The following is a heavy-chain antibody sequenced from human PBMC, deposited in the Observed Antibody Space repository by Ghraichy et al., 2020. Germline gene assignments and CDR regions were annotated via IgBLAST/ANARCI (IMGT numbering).Heavy chain of an antibody. CDR3: ARGPSTTLTTF. CDR2: IKEDGSIK. Sequence: GGSLRLSCAASGFSFSTYWMTWVRQVPGKGLEWVANIKEDGSIKQYVDSVKGRFTISRDNAKNSLYLQMNSLRAEDTSVYYCARGPSTTLTTFWGQGTLVTVSS. CDR1: GFSFSTYW. D-gene: IGHD4-17*01. J-gene: IGHJ4*02. V-gene: IGHV3-7*01.